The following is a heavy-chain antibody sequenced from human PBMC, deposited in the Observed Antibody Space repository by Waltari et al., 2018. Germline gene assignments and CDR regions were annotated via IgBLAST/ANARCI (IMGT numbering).Heavy chain of an antibody. CDR2: ISWNSGSI. J-gene: IGHJ4*02. V-gene: IGHV3-9*01. CDR3: AKRAYDSSGPLDY. Sequence: EVQLVESGGGLVQPGRSLRLSCAASGFTFDDYAMHWVRQAPGKGLEWCSGISWNSGSIGYADSVKGRFTISRDNAKNSLYLQMNSLRAEDTALYYCAKRAYDSSGPLDYWGQGTLVTVSS. D-gene: IGHD3-22*01. CDR1: GFTFDDYA.